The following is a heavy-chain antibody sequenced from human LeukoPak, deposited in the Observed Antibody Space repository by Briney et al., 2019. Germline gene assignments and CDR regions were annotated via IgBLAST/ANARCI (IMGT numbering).Heavy chain of an antibody. CDR1: GFSFNTYS. CDR2: ISSTSAHI. Sequence: GGSLRLSCAASGFSFNTYSMNWVRQAPGKGLEWVSSISSTSAHIFYADSAKGRFTISRDNAKNTLYLQMNSLRAEDTAVYYCARVNVCPRCHFDYWGQGTLVTVSS. D-gene: IGHD3-16*01. CDR3: ARVNVCPRCHFDY. V-gene: IGHV3-21*01. J-gene: IGHJ4*02.